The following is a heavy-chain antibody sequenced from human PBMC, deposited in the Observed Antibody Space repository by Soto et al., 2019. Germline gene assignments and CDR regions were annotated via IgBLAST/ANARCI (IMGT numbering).Heavy chain of an antibody. D-gene: IGHD3-22*01. Sequence: LETMSLTCTVSGGYISSYYLSWIRQPPGKGLEWIGYIYYSGSTNYNPSLKSRVTISVDTSKNQFSLKLSSVTAADTAVYYCAKGYIHDSRDYWGQGTLVTVSS. J-gene: IGHJ4*02. CDR3: AKGYIHDSRDY. CDR2: IYYSGST. CDR1: GGYISSYY. V-gene: IGHV4-59*01.